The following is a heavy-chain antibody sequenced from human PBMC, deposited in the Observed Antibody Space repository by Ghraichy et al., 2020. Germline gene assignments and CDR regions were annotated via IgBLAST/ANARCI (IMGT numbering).Heavy chain of an antibody. D-gene: IGHD2-2*01. CDR1: GFTFSSYS. CDR2: ISSSSSYI. J-gene: IGHJ6*02. Sequence: GGSLRLSCAASGFTFSSYSMNWVRQAPGKGLEWVSSISSSSSYIYYADSVKGRFTISRDNAKNSLYLQMNSLRAEDTAVYYCARGPHCSSTSCLSYYGMDVWGQGTTVTVSS. CDR3: ARGPHCSSTSCLSYYGMDV. V-gene: IGHV3-21*01.